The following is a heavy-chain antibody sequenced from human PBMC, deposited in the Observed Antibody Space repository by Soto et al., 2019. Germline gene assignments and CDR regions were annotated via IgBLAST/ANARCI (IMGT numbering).Heavy chain of an antibody. CDR1: GGSISSGGYY. Sequence: QVQLQESGPGLVKPSQTLSLTCTVSGGSISSGGYYWSWIRQHPGKGLEWIGYIYYSGGTYYNPSLKSRVTISVDPYKNQFSLKLSSVTAADTAVYSCAIGVAAGLSYLFDPWGQGTLVTVSS. CDR2: IYYSGGT. V-gene: IGHV4-31*03. D-gene: IGHD6-13*01. J-gene: IGHJ5*02. CDR3: AIGVAAGLSYLFDP.